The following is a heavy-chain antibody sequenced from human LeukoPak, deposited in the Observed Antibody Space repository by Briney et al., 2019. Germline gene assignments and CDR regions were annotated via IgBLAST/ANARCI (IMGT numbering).Heavy chain of an antibody. CDR1: GFTFSSYA. Sequence: GGSLRLSCAASGFTFSSYAMSWVRQAPGKGLEWVSAISGSGGSTYYADSVKGRFTISRDNSKNTLYLQMNSLRAEDTAVYYCARDTRDGYNLDYWGQGTLVTVSS. CDR3: ARDTRDGYNLDY. CDR2: ISGSGGST. J-gene: IGHJ4*02. D-gene: IGHD5-24*01. V-gene: IGHV3-23*01.